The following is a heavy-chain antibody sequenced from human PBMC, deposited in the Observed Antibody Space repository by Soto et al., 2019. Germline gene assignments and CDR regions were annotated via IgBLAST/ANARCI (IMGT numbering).Heavy chain of an antibody. CDR2: VHAGNGNT. D-gene: IGHD6-19*01. V-gene: IGHV1-3*01. J-gene: IGHJ4*02. CDR3: ARFRAVSGIVH. CDR1: GNSFTLYP. Sequence: ASVKVSCKTSGNSFTLYPTHWVRQAPGQSLEWMGWVHAGNGNTKYSQNLQGRVTFTGDTSANTAYMEMRSLTSEATPVYYCARFRAVSGIVHWRQGTIVTVSS.